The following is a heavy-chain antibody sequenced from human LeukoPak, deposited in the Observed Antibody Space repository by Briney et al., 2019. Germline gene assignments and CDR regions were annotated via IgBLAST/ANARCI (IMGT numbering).Heavy chain of an antibody. Sequence: GGSLRLSCAAFGFIFSSYWMDWIRQAPGKGLVWVSRTNNDGSITTYADSVKGRFTISRGNAKNTLYLQMNSLRAEDTAVYYCARDMAAAFDYWGQGTLVTVSS. CDR1: GFIFSSYW. J-gene: IGHJ4*02. D-gene: IGHD6-13*01. V-gene: IGHV3-74*01. CDR2: TNNDGSIT. CDR3: ARDMAAAFDY.